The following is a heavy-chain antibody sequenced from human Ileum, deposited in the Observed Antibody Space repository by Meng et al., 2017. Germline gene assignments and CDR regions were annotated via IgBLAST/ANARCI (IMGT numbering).Heavy chain of an antibody. Sequence: ASVKVSCKPSGYTFTSYGISWVRQAPGQGPEWMGWISPYNGNTHYAQRLQGRVTVTTDTSTRTVYMELRSLRSDDTAVYYCARDNWFSWSYPSLDYWGQGTLVTVSS. CDR1: GYTFTSYG. CDR3: ARDNWFSWSYPSLDY. CDR2: ISPYNGNT. V-gene: IGHV1-18*01. J-gene: IGHJ4*02. D-gene: IGHD3-16*02.